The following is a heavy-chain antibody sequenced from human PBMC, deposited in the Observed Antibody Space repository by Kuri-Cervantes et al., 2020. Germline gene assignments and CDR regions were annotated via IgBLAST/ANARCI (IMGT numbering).Heavy chain of an antibody. D-gene: IGHD6-13*01. CDR1: GFTFSSYA. V-gene: IGHV3-30-3*01. CDR3: ARGDSSSWYISYYYYGMEV. J-gene: IGHJ6*02. Sequence: GESLKISCAASGFTFSSYAMHWVRQAPGKGLEWVAVISYDGSNKYYADSVKGRFTISRDNSKNTLYLQMNSLRAEDTAVYYCARGDSSSWYISYYYYGMEVWGQGTTVTVSS. CDR2: ISYDGSNK.